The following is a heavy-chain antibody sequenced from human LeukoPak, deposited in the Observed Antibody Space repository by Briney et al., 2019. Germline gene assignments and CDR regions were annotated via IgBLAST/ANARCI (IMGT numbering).Heavy chain of an antibody. CDR2: ISGSGGST. D-gene: IGHD2-8*01. CDR1: GFTFSSYA. Sequence: PGGSLRLSCAASGFTFSSYAMSWVRQAPGKGLEWVSAISGSGGSTYYADSVKGRFTISRDNSKSTVSLQMNSLRADDTAIYYCAKGRPSCTTSNCYGTDVWGQGTTVTVSS. CDR3: AKGRPSCTTSNCYGTDV. V-gene: IGHV3-23*01. J-gene: IGHJ6*02.